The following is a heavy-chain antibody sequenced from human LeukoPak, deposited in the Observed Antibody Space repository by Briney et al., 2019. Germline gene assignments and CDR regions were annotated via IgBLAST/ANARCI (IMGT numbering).Heavy chain of an antibody. J-gene: IGHJ6*02. CDR3: ARDSRGAYSSGSSLNYYYYGMDV. V-gene: IGHV1-69*13. D-gene: IGHD6-19*01. CDR1: GGTFSSYA. Sequence: SVKVSCKASGGTFSSYAISWVRQAPGQGLEWMGGIILIFGTANYAQKFQGRVTITADESTSTAYMELSSLRSEDTAVYYCARDSRGAYSSGSSLNYYYYGMDVWGQGTTVTVSS. CDR2: IILIFGTA.